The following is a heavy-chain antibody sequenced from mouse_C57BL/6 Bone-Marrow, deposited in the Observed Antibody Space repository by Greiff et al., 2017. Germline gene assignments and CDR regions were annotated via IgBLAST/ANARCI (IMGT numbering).Heavy chain of an antibody. CDR2: IYPRSGNT. V-gene: IGHV1-81*01. CDR3: ASYYGSSLFDY. CDR1: GYTFTSYG. Sequence: VHLVESGAELARPGASVKLSCKASGYTFTSYGISWVKQRTGQGLEWIGEIYPRSGNTYYNEKFKGKATLTADKSSSTAYMELRSLTSEDSAVYFCASYYGSSLFDYWGQGTTLTVSS. J-gene: IGHJ2*01. D-gene: IGHD1-1*01.